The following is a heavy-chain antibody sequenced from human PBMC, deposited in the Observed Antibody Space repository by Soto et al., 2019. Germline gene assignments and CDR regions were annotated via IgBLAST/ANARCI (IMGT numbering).Heavy chain of an antibody. CDR2: INPNSGGT. CDR1: GYTFTGYY. D-gene: IGHD3-10*01. CDR3: AISRMVRGVIRPYFDF. J-gene: IGHJ4*02. Sequence: GASVKVSCKASGYTFTGYYMHWVRQAPGQGLEWMGWINPNSGGTNYAQKFQGWVTMTRDTSISTAYMELSRLRSDDTAVYYCAISRMVRGVIRPYFDFWGQGTLVTVSS. V-gene: IGHV1-2*04.